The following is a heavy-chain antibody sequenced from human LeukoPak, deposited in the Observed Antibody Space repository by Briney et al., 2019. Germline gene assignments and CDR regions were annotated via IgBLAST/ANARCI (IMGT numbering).Heavy chain of an antibody. V-gene: IGHV4-59*01. Sequence: PSETLSLTCTVSGGSISNYYLSWIRQPPGKGLEWIGYIYYSGSTNYNPSLKSRVTISVDTSKNQFSLKLSSVTAADTAVYYCARGHDYSNYYYYYMDVWGKGTTVTVSS. CDR3: ARGHDYSNYYYYYMDV. CDR2: IYYSGST. D-gene: IGHD4-11*01. J-gene: IGHJ6*03. CDR1: GGSISNYY.